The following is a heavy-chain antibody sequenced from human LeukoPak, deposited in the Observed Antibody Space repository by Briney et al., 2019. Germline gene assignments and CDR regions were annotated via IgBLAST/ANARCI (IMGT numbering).Heavy chain of an antibody. CDR3: ARASSGWYHRFDY. V-gene: IGHV1-2*02. D-gene: IGHD6-19*01. CDR2: INPNSGGT. Sequence: ASVKVSCKASGYTFTSYYMHWVRQAPGQGLEWMGWINPNSGGTNYAQKFQGRVTMTRDTSISTAYMELSRLRSDDTAVYYCARASSGWYHRFDYWGQGTLVTVSS. CDR1: GYTFTSYY. J-gene: IGHJ4*02.